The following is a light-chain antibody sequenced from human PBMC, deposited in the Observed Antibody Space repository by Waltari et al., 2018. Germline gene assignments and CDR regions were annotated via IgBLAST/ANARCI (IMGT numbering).Light chain of an antibody. V-gene: IGKV1-5*03. CDR1: QSISTC. Sequence: TDRSSQSISTCLAWYQQIPGKAPKVLIYKASNLESGFPSRFSGSGSGTEFTLTISSLQPDDFATYYCQQYSDYSITFGQGTRLEIK. CDR3: QQYSDYSIT. CDR2: KAS. J-gene: IGKJ5*01.